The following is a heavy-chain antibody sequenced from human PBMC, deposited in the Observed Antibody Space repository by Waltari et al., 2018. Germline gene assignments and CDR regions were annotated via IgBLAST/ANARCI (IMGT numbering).Heavy chain of an antibody. Sequence: QVQLVQSGAEVKKPGASVKVSCKASGYTFTSYYMHWVRQAPGQGLDGMGIIKPSGGSTRYAHKFQGRVTMTRDRSTSTVYMELSSLRSEDTAVYYCARALGVRYSNYVGYWGQGTLVTVSS. D-gene: IGHD4-4*01. CDR2: IKPSGGST. J-gene: IGHJ4*02. CDR3: ARALGVRYSNYVGY. CDR1: GYTFTSYY. V-gene: IGHV1-46*01.